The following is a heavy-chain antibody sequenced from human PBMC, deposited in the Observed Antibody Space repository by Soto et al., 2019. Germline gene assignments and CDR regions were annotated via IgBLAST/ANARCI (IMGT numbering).Heavy chain of an antibody. J-gene: IGHJ6*02. V-gene: IGHV3-33*01. CDR2: IWYDGSNK. CDR3: ARDLVDSRGMDV. CDR1: GFTFSSYG. D-gene: IGHD3-16*01. Sequence: SGGSLRLSCAASGFTFSSYGMHWVRQAPGKGLEWVAVIWYDGSNKYYADSVKGRFTISRDNSKNTLYLQMNSLRAEDTAVYYCARDLVDSRGMDVWGQGTTVTVSS.